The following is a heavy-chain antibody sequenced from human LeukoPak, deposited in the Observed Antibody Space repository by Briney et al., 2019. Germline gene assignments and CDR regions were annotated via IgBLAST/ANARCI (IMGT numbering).Heavy chain of an antibody. Sequence: SGGSLRLSCAASGFTFSSYAMSWVRQAPGGGLEWVSAIGGSGDKTYHADSVKGRFTISRDNSDNRVSLQMDSLRAEDTAVYFCAKDTTAWWYHRAYMNVWGKGTTVTVSS. CDR3: AKDTTAWWYHRAYMNV. D-gene: IGHD2-15*01. J-gene: IGHJ6*03. CDR1: GFTFSSYA. CDR2: IGGSGDKT. V-gene: IGHV3-23*01.